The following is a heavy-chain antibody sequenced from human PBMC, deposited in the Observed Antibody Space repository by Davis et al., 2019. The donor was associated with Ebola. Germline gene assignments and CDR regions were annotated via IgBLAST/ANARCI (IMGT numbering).Heavy chain of an antibody. CDR2: ISHSGST. J-gene: IGHJ2*01. CDR1: GGSISSGNW. V-gene: IGHV4-4*02. D-gene: IGHD2-15*01. Sequence: MPSETLSLTCAVSGGSISSGNWWNWVRQPPGKGLEWIGEISHSGSTNYNPSLKSRVTISVDTSKNQFSLRLSSVTAADTAVYYCARVVFVAGATPTWYFDLWGRGTLVTVSP. CDR3: ARVVFVAGATPTWYFDL.